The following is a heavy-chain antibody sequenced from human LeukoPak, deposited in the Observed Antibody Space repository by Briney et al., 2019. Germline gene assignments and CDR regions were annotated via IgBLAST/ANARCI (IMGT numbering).Heavy chain of an antibody. CDR2: IKQDASEK. CDR3: ARDLNWETY. J-gene: IGHJ4*02. D-gene: IGHD7-27*01. CDR1: GFIFSSYW. Sequence: GGSLRLSCSASGFIFSSYWMSWVRQAPGKGLEWVATIKQDASEKYYVDSVEGRFIISRDNAKNSLYLQMNSLRAEDTAVYYCARDLNWETYWGQGTLVSVSS. V-gene: IGHV3-7*01.